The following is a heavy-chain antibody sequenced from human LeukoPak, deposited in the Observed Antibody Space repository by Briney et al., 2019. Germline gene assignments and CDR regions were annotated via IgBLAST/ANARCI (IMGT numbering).Heavy chain of an antibody. CDR1: GFTFSGYY. CDR2: INPDKGDT. D-gene: IGHD4-23*01. CDR3: ARDLAPYGGYSIPAY. V-gene: IGHV1-2*02. Sequence: ASVKVSCKASGFTFSGYYFHWLRQTPGQGFEWMGWINPDKGDTNFTQKFSGRVTLTRDTSMTTVYMELKSLTFDDSAVYFCARDLAPYGGYSIPAYWGQGTLITVSS. J-gene: IGHJ4*02.